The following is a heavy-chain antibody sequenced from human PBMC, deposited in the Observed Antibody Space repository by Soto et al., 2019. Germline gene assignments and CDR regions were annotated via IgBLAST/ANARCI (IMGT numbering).Heavy chain of an antibody. CDR3: ALEMSGPKDY. Sequence: QVQLVESGGGVVQPGRSLRLSCAASGFTFSSYGMHWVRQAPGKGLEWVAVIWYDGSNKYYADSVKGRFTISRDNSKNTLYLQMNSLRAEDTAVYYCALEMSGPKDYWGQGTLVTVSS. J-gene: IGHJ4*02. V-gene: IGHV3-33*01. CDR1: GFTFSSYG. CDR2: IWYDGSNK.